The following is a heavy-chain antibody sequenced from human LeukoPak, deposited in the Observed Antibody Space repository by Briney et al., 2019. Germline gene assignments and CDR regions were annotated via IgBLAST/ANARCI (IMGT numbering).Heavy chain of an antibody. J-gene: IGHJ5*02. CDR1: GFTFSSYS. Sequence: PGGSLRLSCAASGFTFSSYSMNWVRQAPGKGLEWVSYISSSSSTIYYADSVKGRFTISRDNAKNSLYLQMNSLRAEDTAVYYCARGSRYYDFWSGYNWFDPWGQGTLVTVSS. CDR2: ISSSSSTI. D-gene: IGHD3-3*01. CDR3: ARGSRYYDFWSGYNWFDP. V-gene: IGHV3-48*01.